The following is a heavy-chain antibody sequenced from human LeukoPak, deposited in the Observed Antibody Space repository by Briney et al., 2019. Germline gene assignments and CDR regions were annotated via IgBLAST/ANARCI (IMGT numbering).Heavy chain of an antibody. D-gene: IGHD5-24*01. CDR3: ARLEGGSYYYYMDA. CDR2: IYTSGST. V-gene: IGHV4-4*09. Sequence: PSETLSLTCTVSGGSISSYYWSWIRQPPGKGLEWIGYIYTSGSTNYNPSLKSRVTISVDTSKNQFSLKLSSVTAADTAVYYCARLEGGSYYYYMDAWGKGTTVTVSS. J-gene: IGHJ6*03. CDR1: GGSISSYY.